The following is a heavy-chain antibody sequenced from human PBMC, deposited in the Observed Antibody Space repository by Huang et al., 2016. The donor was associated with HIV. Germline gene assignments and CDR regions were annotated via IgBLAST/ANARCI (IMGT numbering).Heavy chain of an antibody. V-gene: IGHV4-39*01. CDR1: SLNSGKYY. CDR3: ARRRTHFTFDY. Sequence: SLNSGKYYWGWIRQSPGKGLEWIGSIFYTGSAHYNPSLESRVTIVVDSSKMQLSVRLRSVTAADTAVYYCARRRTHFTFDYWGQGTLVTVSS. CDR2: IFYTGSA. J-gene: IGHJ4*02.